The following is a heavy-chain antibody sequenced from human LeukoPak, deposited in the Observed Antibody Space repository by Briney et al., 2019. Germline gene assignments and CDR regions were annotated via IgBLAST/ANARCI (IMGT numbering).Heavy chain of an antibody. CDR2: ISSSGSTI. CDR1: GFTFSSYW. D-gene: IGHD6-19*01. J-gene: IGHJ1*01. CDR3: AREYSSGWYTEYFQH. Sequence: PGGSLRLSCAASGFTFSSYWMSWVRQAPGKGLEWVSYISSSGSTIYYADSVKGRFTISRDNAKNSLYLQMNSLRAEDTAVYYCAREYSSGWYTEYFQHWGQGTLVTVSS. V-gene: IGHV3-48*04.